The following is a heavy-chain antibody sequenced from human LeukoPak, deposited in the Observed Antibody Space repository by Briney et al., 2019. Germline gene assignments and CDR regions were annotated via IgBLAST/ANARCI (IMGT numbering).Heavy chain of an antibody. CDR1: GGTFSSYA. Sequence: SSVKVSCKASGGTFSSYAISWVRQAPGQGLEWMGGIIPIFGTANYAQKFQGRVTITADESTSTAYMELGSLRSEDTAVYYCATERIVLMVYAIINYFDYWGQGTLVTVSS. V-gene: IGHV1-69*01. CDR2: IIPIFGTA. J-gene: IGHJ4*02. D-gene: IGHD2-8*01. CDR3: ATERIVLMVYAIINYFDY.